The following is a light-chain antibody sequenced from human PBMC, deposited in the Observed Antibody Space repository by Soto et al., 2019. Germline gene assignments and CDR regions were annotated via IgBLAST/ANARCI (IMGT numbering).Light chain of an antibody. CDR1: SSDVGNYDL. J-gene: IGLJ3*02. V-gene: IGLV2-14*02. CDR3: CSYPGSHTWV. CDR2: EGT. Sequence: QSALAQPASVSGSPGQSITISCTGTSSDVGNYDLVSWYQQLPGKAPKLMIYEGTKRPSGISARFSASKSGNTASLTISGLQAEDEADYYCCSYPGSHTWVFGGGTKLTVL.